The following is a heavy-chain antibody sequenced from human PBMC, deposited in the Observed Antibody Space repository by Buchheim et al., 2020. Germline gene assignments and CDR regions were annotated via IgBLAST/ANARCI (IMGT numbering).Heavy chain of an antibody. CDR1: GFRFDLHW. CDR3: ARVDSGYDWNFNGMDV. V-gene: IGHV3-7*01. CDR2: IKQDGSEK. Sequence: DVQLVESGGGLVQRGGFLRLSCAGSGFRFDLHWMSWVRQAPGKALEWVANIKQDGSEKYVGDSVKGRFTISRDNGKKSVYLQMNSLRVEDTATYYCARVDSGYDWNFNGMDVWGQGTT. J-gene: IGHJ6*02. D-gene: IGHD5-12*01.